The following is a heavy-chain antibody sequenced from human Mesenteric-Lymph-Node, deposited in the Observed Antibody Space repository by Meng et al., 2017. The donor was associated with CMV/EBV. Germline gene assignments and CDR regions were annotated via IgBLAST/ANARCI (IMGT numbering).Heavy chain of an antibody. V-gene: IGHV4-59*01. J-gene: IGHJ5*02. CDR2: IHYSGIT. Sequence: SETLSLTCTVSGGSISGNYWSWIRQPPGKGLEWIAYIHYSGITYYNSSLKSRVTISVDTANNQFSLKLTSVTTADTAVYYCARDVSIVGATGNWFDPWGQGTLVTVSS. CDR3: ARDVSIVGATGNWFDP. D-gene: IGHD1-26*01. CDR1: GGSISGNY.